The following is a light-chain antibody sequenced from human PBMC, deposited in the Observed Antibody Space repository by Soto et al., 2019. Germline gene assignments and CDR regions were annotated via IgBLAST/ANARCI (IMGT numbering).Light chain of an antibody. CDR1: QHIGVS. J-gene: IGKJ1*01. CDR2: AAS. CDR3: HQTAANPWT. Sequence: DIQMTQSPSSLSASVGDRVTIPSRARQHIGVSLNWSQTKPGPAPKLLLPAASSLHSRVPSTFSGSGSGTDFALTISSLQPEDFATYYCHQTAANPWTFAQGTKVDIK. V-gene: IGKV1-39*01.